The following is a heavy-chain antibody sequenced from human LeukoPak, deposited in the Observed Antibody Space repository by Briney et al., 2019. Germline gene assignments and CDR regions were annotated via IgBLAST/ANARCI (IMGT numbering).Heavy chain of an antibody. CDR3: ARGQSHYYDSSGYPDYFDY. Sequence: KPSETLSLTGTVSGGSISSYCWSWIRQPPGKGLEWIGYIYYSGSTNYNPSLKSRVTISVDTSKNQFSLKLSSVTAADTAVYYCARGQSHYYDSSGYPDYFDYWGQGTLVTVSS. J-gene: IGHJ4*02. V-gene: IGHV4-59*01. D-gene: IGHD3-22*01. CDR2: IYYSGST. CDR1: GGSISSYC.